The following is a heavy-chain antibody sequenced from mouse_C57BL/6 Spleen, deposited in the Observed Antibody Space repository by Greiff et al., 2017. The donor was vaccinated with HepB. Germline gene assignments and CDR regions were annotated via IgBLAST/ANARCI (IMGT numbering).Heavy chain of an antibody. J-gene: IGHJ4*01. CDR1: GFTFSSYG. Sequence: EVQGVESGGDLVKPGGSLKLSCAASGFTFSSYGMSWVRQTPDKRLEWVATISSGGSYTYYPDSVKGRFTISRDNAKNTLYLQMNSLKSEDTAMYYCARHVLSGRYYAMDYWGQGTSVTVSS. D-gene: IGHD1-1*02. CDR2: ISSGGSYT. CDR3: ARHVLSGRYYAMDY. V-gene: IGHV5-6*01.